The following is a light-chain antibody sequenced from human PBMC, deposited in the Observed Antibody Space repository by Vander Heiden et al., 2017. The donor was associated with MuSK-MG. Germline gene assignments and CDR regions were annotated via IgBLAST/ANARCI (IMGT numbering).Light chain of an antibody. J-gene: IGKJ4*01. CDR3: RQTDSAPLT. CDR1: QSISGD. V-gene: IGKV1-39*01. Sequence: DSQMTQSPSSLYASVGDRVSITCRTSQSISGDLNSYQQKPGKAPKLLIYAVSSLQTGVSSRFSGSGSGTDFTLIISVLQPEDFATYYCRQTDSAPLTFGGGTKVEIK. CDR2: AVS.